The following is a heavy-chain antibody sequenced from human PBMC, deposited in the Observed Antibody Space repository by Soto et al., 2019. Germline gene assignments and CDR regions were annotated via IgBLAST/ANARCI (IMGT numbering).Heavy chain of an antibody. J-gene: IGHJ5*02. V-gene: IGHV2-26*04. CDR2: IFSNDEK. CDR1: GFSLSNAGLG. D-gene: IGHD6-13*01. Sequence: QVTVKESGPVLVKPTETLTLTCTVSGFSLSNAGLGVSWIRQPPGKALEWLAHIFSNDEKSYSTSLKSRLTISQDTSTSQVVLIMTNMDPVDTATYYCASTYSTSWYWVDPWGKGTLVTVSS. CDR3: ASTYSTSWYWVDP.